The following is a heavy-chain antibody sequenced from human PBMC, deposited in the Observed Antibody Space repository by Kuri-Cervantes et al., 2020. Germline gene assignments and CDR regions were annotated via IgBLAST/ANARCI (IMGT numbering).Heavy chain of an antibody. CDR3: AKAPSSSWYYFDY. Sequence: GGSLRLSCAASGFTFSSYGMHWVRQAPGKGLEWVAVIWYDGSNKYYADSVKGRFTISRDNSKNTLYLQMNSLRAEDTAVYYCAKAPSSSWYYFDYWGQGTLVTVSS. D-gene: IGHD6-13*01. CDR1: GFTFSSYG. CDR2: IWYDGSNK. V-gene: IGHV3-30*02. J-gene: IGHJ4*02.